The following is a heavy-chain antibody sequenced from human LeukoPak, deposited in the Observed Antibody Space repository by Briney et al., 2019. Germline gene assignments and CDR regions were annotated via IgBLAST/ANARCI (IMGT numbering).Heavy chain of an antibody. CDR3: GRGPLLGGY. CDR1: GGSFSGYY. D-gene: IGHD1-26*01. Sequence: SETLSLTCAVYGGSFSGYYWSRIRQPPGKGLEWIGEINHSGSTNYNPSPKSRVTISVDTSKNPFFMKLSSVTDAKTPLYYSGRGPLLGGYWGQGTLVTVSS. J-gene: IGHJ4*02. V-gene: IGHV4-34*01. CDR2: INHSGST.